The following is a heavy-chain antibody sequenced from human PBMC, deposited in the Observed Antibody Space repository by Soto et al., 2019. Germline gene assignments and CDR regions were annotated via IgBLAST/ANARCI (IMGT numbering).Heavy chain of an antibody. CDR1: GFTFSSYA. V-gene: IGHV3-23*01. CDR2: ISGSGGST. CDR3: AILSPPHYYYYGMDV. J-gene: IGHJ6*02. Sequence: GGSLRLSCAASGFTFSSYAMSWVRPAPGKGLEWVSAISGSGGSTYYADSVKGRFTISRDNSKNTLYLQMNSLRAEDTAVYYCAILSPPHYYYYGMDVWGQGTTVTVSS.